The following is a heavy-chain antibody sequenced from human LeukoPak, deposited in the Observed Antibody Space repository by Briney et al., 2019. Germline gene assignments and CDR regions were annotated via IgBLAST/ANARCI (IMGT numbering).Heavy chain of an antibody. CDR1: GGSISSGGYY. CDR2: IYYSGST. D-gene: IGHD4-17*01. J-gene: IGHJ6*02. CDR3: ARGRGLDGDPGGYYYYYGMDV. V-gene: IGHV4-31*03. Sequence: SQTLSLTCTVSGGSISSGGYYWSWIRQHPGKGLEWIGYIYYSGSTYYNPSLKSRVTISVDTSKNQFSLKLSSVTAADTAVYYCARGRGLDGDPGGYYYYYGMDVWGQGTTVTVSS.